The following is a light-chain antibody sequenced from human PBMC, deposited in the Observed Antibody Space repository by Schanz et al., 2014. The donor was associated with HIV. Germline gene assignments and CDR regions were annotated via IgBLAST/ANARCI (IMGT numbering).Light chain of an antibody. Sequence: EIVLTQSPGTLSLSPGERATLSCRASQSVSSSYLAWYQQKPGQAPRLLIYDASNRATGIPARFSGSGSGTDFTLTISSLEPEDFAVYYCKQRTNWPITFGQGTRLEI. CDR1: QSVSSSY. CDR3: KQRTNWPIT. CDR2: DAS. V-gene: IGKV3D-20*02. J-gene: IGKJ5*01.